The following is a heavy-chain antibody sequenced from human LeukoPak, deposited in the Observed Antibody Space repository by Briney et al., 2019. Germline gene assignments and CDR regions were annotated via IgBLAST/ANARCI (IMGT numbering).Heavy chain of an antibody. J-gene: IGHJ4*02. CDR1: GFTFSSYA. CDR3: ARDSRLRYFDWLTQIDY. Sequence: QAGRSLRLSCAASGFTFSSYAMHWVRQAPGKGLEWVAVISYDGSNKYYADSVKGRFTISRDNSKNTLYLQMNSLRAEDTAVYYCARDSRLRYFDWLTQIDYWGQGTLVTVSS. V-gene: IGHV3-30-3*01. CDR2: ISYDGSNK. D-gene: IGHD3-9*01.